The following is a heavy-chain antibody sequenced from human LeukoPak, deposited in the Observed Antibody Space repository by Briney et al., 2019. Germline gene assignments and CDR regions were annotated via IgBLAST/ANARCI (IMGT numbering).Heavy chain of an antibody. CDR1: GFTFSTHA. CDR3: AKQAWWSGYFYFLPFDY. D-gene: IGHD3-3*01. V-gene: IGHV3-23*01. J-gene: IGHJ4*02. Sequence: PGGSLRLSCAASGFTFSTHAMDWVRQAPGKGLEWVSGINYSGGSTYYADSVKGRFTISRDNSKNTVYLQMNSLRAEDTAVYYCAKQAWWSGYFYFLPFDYWGQGTLVTVSS. CDR2: INYSGGST.